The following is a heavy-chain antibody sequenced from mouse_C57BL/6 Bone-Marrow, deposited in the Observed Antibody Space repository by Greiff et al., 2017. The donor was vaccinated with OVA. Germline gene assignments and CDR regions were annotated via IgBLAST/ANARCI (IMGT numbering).Heavy chain of an antibody. CDR3: ARLITTVVGGPNYYAKYD. D-gene: IGHD1-1*01. CDR1: GYTFTSYW. CDR2: IDPNSGGT. Sequence: VQLQQPGAELVKPGASVKLSCKASGYTFTSYWMHWVKQSPGRGLEWIGRIDPNSGGTKYNEKFKSKATLTVDKPSSTAYMQLSSLTSEDSAVYDVARLITTVVGGPNYYAKYDWGQGASVSVSS. V-gene: IGHV1-72*01. J-gene: IGHJ4*01.